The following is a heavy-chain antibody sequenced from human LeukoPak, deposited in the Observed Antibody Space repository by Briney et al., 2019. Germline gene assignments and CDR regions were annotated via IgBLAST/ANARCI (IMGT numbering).Heavy chain of an antibody. Sequence: SETLSLTCTVSGGSITIYYWSWIRQPPGKGLEWIGYIYYSGSTNYNPSLKSRVTISVDTSKNQFSLKLSSVTAADTAVYYCAREAQQYSGSYYVDYWGQGTLATVSS. CDR2: IYYSGST. D-gene: IGHD1-26*01. CDR1: GGSITIYY. V-gene: IGHV4-59*01. J-gene: IGHJ4*02. CDR3: AREAQQYSGSYYVDY.